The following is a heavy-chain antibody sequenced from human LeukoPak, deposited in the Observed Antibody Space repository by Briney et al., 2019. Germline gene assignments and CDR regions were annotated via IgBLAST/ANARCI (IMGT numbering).Heavy chain of an antibody. CDR2: IYYTGST. J-gene: IGHJ4*02. Sequence: TSETLSLTCTVSGGSISSHYWSWIRQSPGKGLEWSGYIYYTGSTNHNPSLKSRVTISTDTSENQFSLKLNSLTAADTAVYYCARASRDGYNYAVFDYWGQGTPVTVSS. D-gene: IGHD5-24*01. CDR3: ARASRDGYNYAVFDY. CDR1: GGSISSHY. V-gene: IGHV4-59*11.